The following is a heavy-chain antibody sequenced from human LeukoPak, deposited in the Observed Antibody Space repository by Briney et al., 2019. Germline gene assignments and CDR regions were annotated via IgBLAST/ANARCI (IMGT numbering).Heavy chain of an antibody. J-gene: IGHJ4*02. D-gene: IGHD3-10*01. CDR2: ISSSSSYI. CDR1: GFTFSSYS. V-gene: IGHV3-21*01. CDR3: ARGGRGYYGFDY. Sequence: GRSLRLSCAASGFTFSSYSMNWVRQAPGKGLEWVSSISSSSSYIYYADSVKGRFTISRDNAKNSLYLQMNSLRAEDTAVYYCARGGRGYYGFDYWGQGTLVTVSS.